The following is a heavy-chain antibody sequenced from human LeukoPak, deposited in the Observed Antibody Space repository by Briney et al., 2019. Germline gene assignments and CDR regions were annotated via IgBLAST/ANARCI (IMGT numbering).Heavy chain of an antibody. V-gene: IGHV3-23*01. CDR2: ISGSGGST. Sequence: GGSLRLSCAASGFTFSSYAMSWVRQAPGKGLEWVSAISGSGGSTCYADSVKGRFTISRDNSKNTLYLQMDSLRAEDTAVYYCAKVDLGYYDFWSGYDFDFWGQGTLVTVSS. J-gene: IGHJ4*02. CDR3: AKVDLGYYDFWSGYDFDF. D-gene: IGHD3-3*01. CDR1: GFTFSSYA.